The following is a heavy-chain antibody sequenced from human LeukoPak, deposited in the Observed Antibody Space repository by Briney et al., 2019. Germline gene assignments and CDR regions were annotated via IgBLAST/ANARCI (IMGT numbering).Heavy chain of an antibody. J-gene: IGHJ4*02. CDR2: ISGSGGST. D-gene: IGHD3-22*01. CDR1: GFTFSSYA. V-gene: IGHV3-23*01. Sequence: GGSLRLSCSASGFTFSSYAMGWVRQAPGKGLEWVSAISGSGGSTYYADSVKGRFTISRDNAKNTLYLQMNSLRAEDTAVYYCAKLASSFYYDSSGYPWSDYWGQGTLVTVSS. CDR3: AKLASSFYYDSSGYPWSDY.